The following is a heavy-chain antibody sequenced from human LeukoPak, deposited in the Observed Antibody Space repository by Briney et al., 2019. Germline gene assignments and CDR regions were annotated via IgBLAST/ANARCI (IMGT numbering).Heavy chain of an antibody. CDR1: GFTFSDYY. CDR3: VRDGPGDFPVDY. J-gene: IGHJ4*02. CDR2: IRSSGSTI. D-gene: IGHD2/OR15-2a*01. Sequence: GGSLRLSCAASGFTFSDYYMSWIRQAPGKGLEWVSYIRSSGSTIYYADSVKGRFTISRDNAKNTLYLQMNSLRAEDTAVYYCVRDGPGDFPVDYWGQGTLVTVSS. V-gene: IGHV3-11*04.